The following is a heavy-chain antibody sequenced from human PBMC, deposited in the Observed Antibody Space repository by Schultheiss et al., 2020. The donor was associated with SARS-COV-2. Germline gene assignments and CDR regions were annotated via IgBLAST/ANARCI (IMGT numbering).Heavy chain of an antibody. CDR1: GGSISSYY. J-gene: IGHJ4*02. CDR2: IYYSGST. Sequence: SETLSLTCAVSGGSISSYYWSWIRQPPGKGLEWIGYIYYSGSTYYNPSLKSRVTISVDTSKNQFSLKLSSVTAADTAVYYCARARVTMVQGSSLGWGFDYWGQGTLVTVSS. CDR3: ARARVTMVQGSSLGWGFDY. V-gene: IGHV4-59*08. D-gene: IGHD3-10*01.